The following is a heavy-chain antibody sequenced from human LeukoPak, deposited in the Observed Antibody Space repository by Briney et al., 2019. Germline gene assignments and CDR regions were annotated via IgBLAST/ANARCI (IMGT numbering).Heavy chain of an antibody. V-gene: IGHV3-48*03. D-gene: IGHD3-10*01. J-gene: IGHJ4*02. CDR3: ARGGVDHYGSGTYYLMYYFDH. Sequence: GGSLRLSCAASGFTFSTYEMTWVRQSPGKGLEWVSYISSSGSTIYYADSVKGRFTISRDNARNSLYLQMNSVRAEDTAVYFCARGGVDHYGSGTYYLMYYFDHWGQGALVTVSS. CDR1: GFTFSTYE. CDR2: ISSSGSTI.